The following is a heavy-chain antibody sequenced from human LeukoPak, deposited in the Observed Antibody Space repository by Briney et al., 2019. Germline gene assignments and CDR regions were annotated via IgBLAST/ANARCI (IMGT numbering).Heavy chain of an antibody. CDR3: ARSYGMDV. Sequence: GGSLRLSCAASGFTFSTYWMHWVRQAPGKGPVWVSRITSDGDSTTYADSVKGRFTISRDNAKSTVYLQMNSLRAEDTAVYYCARSYGMDVWGQGTTVTVSS. CDR1: GFTFSTYW. J-gene: IGHJ6*02. V-gene: IGHV3-74*01. CDR2: ITSDGDST.